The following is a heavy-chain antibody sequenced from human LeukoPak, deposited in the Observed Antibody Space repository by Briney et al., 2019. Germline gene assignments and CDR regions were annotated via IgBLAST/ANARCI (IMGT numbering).Heavy chain of an antibody. J-gene: IGHJ4*02. D-gene: IGHD2-2*01. Sequence: LGGSLRLSCAASGFTVSSNYMSWVRQAPGKGLEWVSVIYSGGSTYYADSVKGRFTISRDNSKNTLYLQMNSLRAEDTAVYYCARDQARLVALDYWGQGTLVTVSS. CDR3: ARDQARLVALDY. V-gene: IGHV3-66*01. CDR2: IYSGGST. CDR1: GFTVSSNY.